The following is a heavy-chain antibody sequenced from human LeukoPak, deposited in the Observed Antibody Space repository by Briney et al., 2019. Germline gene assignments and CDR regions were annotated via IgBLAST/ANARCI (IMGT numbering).Heavy chain of an antibody. D-gene: IGHD3-10*01. CDR2: NSGSGGET. J-gene: IGHJ4*02. Sequence: GGSLRLSCAASGFTFSRYGMSWVRQAPGKGLEWVASNSGSGGETHYADSVKGRFIISRDISKSTLYVQMNSLRDEDTAVYYCVKDPGRNSWDFAYWGQGTLVTVSS. CDR1: GFTFSRYG. V-gene: IGHV3-23*01. CDR3: VKDPGRNSWDFAY.